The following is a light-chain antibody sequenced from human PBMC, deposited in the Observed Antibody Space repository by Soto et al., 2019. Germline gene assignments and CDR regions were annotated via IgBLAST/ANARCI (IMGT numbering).Light chain of an antibody. V-gene: IGLV2-8*01. CDR3: SSFEASNNLL. CDR1: SSDVGGYNY. Sequence: QSALTQPPSASGAPGQSVTISCTGTSSDVGGYNYVSWYQQHPGKAPKLMIYEVSKRPSGVPDRFSGSKSGNTASLTVSGLQVEDEADYYCSSFEASNNLLFGGGTKVTVL. CDR2: EVS. J-gene: IGLJ2*01.